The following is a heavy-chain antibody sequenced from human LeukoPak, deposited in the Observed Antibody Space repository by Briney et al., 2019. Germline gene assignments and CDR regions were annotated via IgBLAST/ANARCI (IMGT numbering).Heavy chain of an antibody. J-gene: IGHJ4*02. Sequence: PGGSLRLSCAASEFTFSSYSMNWVRQAPGKGLEWVSYISSSSSTIYYADSVKGRFTISRDNAKNSLDLQMNSLRDEDTAVYYCARARASGRSGFDYWGQGTLVTVSS. D-gene: IGHD2-15*01. CDR3: ARARASGRSGFDY. V-gene: IGHV3-48*02. CDR2: ISSSSSTI. CDR1: EFTFSSYS.